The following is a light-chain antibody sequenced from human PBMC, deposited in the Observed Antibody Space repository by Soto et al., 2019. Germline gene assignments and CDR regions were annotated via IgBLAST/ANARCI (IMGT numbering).Light chain of an antibody. V-gene: IGLV2-14*01. Sequence: QSGLTQPASVSGSPGQSITISCTGTSSDVGGYNFVAWYQHHPGKAPKVMIYEVSNRPSGVSNRFSGSKSGNTASLTISGLQAEGDADYYCSSYTSSSTLVFGGGTKLTVL. CDR3: SSYTSSSTLV. J-gene: IGLJ2*01. CDR1: SSDVGGYNF. CDR2: EVS.